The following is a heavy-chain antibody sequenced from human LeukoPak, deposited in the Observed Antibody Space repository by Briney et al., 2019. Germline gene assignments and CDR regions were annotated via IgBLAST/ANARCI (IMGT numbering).Heavy chain of an antibody. CDR2: IYYSGST. V-gene: IGHV4-59*01. Sequence: SETLSLTCTVSGGSISSYYWSWIRQPPGKGLEWIGYIYYSGSTNYNPSLKSRVTISVDTSKNQFSLKLSSVTAADTAVYYCARLSFVYYDSSGYSFDYGGQGTLVTVSS. CDR3: ARLSFVYYDSSGYSFDY. CDR1: GGSISSYY. D-gene: IGHD3-22*01. J-gene: IGHJ4*02.